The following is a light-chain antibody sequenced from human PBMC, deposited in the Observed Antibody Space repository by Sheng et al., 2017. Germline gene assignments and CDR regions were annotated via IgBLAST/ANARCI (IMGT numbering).Light chain of an antibody. Sequence: DIQMAQSPPSLSASVADRVSITCRASERMSNYLNWYQQKPGKAPKLLIYAASTLQSGVPSRFSGSGSGTDFTLTISSLQPEDSATYYCQQSYSLPXTFGPGTRLEIK. CDR1: ERMSNY. J-gene: IGKJ5*01. V-gene: IGKV1-39*01. CDR3: QQSYSLPXT. CDR2: AAS.